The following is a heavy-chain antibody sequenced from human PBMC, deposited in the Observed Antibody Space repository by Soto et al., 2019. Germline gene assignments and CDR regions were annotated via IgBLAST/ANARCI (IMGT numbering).Heavy chain of an antibody. Sequence: QVQLVESGGGVVQPGRSVRLSCAASGFTFSSYAMHWVRQAPGKGLEWVTVISYDGSEKYYADSVKGRFTISRDNSKKTLYVQMNSLRAEDTAVHYCARETDGMDVWGQGTTVTVSS. CDR3: ARETDGMDV. CDR1: GFTFSSYA. V-gene: IGHV3-30-3*01. CDR2: ISYDGSEK. D-gene: IGHD2-21*02. J-gene: IGHJ6*02.